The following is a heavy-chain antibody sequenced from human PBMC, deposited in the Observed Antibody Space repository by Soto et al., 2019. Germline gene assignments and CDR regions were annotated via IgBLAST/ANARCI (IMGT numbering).Heavy chain of an antibody. Sequence: EVQPLESGGGVVQPGGSLRLSCEASGFNFKKFAMGWVRQAPGEGLEWVSGISCCGGSTFYADSVKGRFSLARDDSKNTLSLQLNSLRVEDTAHYYCAKADGEQWLIPHLDNWGQGTLVTVS. D-gene: IGHD6-19*01. J-gene: IGHJ4*02. V-gene: IGHV3-23*01. CDR3: AKADGEQWLIPHLDN. CDR2: ISCCGGST. CDR1: GFNFKKFA.